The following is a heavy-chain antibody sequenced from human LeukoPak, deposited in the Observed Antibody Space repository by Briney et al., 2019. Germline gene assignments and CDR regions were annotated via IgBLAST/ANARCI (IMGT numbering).Heavy chain of an antibody. J-gene: IGHJ5*02. CDR3: ARAEVALSQES. Sequence: PGGSLRLSCEGSGFTFRSHWMSWVRQAPGKGLEWVANIHQYGGEKYYVDSVKGRFSISRDNAKNSLYLEMNSLRAEDTAVYYCARAEVALSQESWGQGTLVTVSS. CDR2: IHQYGGEK. D-gene: IGHD3-10*01. V-gene: IGHV3-7*01. CDR1: GFTFRSHW.